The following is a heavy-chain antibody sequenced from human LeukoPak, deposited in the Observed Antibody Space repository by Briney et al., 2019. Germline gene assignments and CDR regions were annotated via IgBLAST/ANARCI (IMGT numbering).Heavy chain of an antibody. CDR1: GGSISSSSYY. D-gene: IGHD3-10*01. CDR3: ARTLFGSGSYYPCYLDS. V-gene: IGHV4-61*01. J-gene: IGHJ4*02. Sequence: PSETLSLTCTVSGGSISSSSYYWSWIRQPPGKELEWIGYIYYSGSSNYNPSLKSRVTISGDTSKNELSLKLSSVTAADTAVYYCARTLFGSGSYYPCYLDSWGQGTLVTVPS. CDR2: IYYSGSS.